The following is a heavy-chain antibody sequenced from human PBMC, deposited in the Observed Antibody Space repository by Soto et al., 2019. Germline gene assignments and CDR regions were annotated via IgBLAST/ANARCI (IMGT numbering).Heavy chain of an antibody. J-gene: IGHJ6*02. CDR3: ARMYNSGFYRPEGDYYFYGMDV. CDR1: GDSVSDYY. CDR2: LYNSGNT. Sequence: ETLSLTCTVSGDSVSDYYWSWVRQPAGKGLEWIGRLYNSGNTKSNPSLKSRVTMSTDRSKNQFSLTLNSVTAADTAIYYCARMYNSGFYRPEGDYYFYGMDVWGQGTTVTVPS. V-gene: IGHV4-4*07. D-gene: IGHD6-19*01.